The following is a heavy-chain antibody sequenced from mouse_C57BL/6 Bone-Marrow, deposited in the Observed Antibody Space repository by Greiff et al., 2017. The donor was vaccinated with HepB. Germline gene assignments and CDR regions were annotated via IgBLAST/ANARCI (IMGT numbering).Heavy chain of an antibody. CDR3: ARDGYYYYLDY. CDR1: GFTFSSYG. Sequence: EVKLVESGGDLVKPGGSLKLSCAASGFTFSSYGMSWVRQTPDKRLEWVATISSGGSYTYYPDSVKGRFTISRDNAKNTLYLQMSSLKSEDTAMYYCARDGYYYYLDYWGQGTTLTVSS. J-gene: IGHJ2*01. CDR2: ISSGGSYT. V-gene: IGHV5-6*01. D-gene: IGHD2-3*01.